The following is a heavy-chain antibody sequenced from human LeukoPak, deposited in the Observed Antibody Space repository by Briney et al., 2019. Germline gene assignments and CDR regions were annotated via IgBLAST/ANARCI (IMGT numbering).Heavy chain of an antibody. CDR1: GGSISSYY. Sequence: SETLSLTCTVSGGSISSYYWSWIRQPPGKGLEWVGYIYYSGSTNCNPSLKSRVTISVDTSKNQFSLKLSSVTAADTAVYYCARDRVQQLVRGNYYYYYGMDVWGKGTTVTVSS. CDR2: IYYSGST. V-gene: IGHV4-59*01. D-gene: IGHD6-13*01. CDR3: ARDRVQQLVRGNYYYYYGMDV. J-gene: IGHJ6*04.